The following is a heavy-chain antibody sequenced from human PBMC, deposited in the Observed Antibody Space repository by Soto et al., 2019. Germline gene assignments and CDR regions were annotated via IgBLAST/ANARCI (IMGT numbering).Heavy chain of an antibody. CDR3: ARWRRSSTTAVDAFDI. CDR1: GGSINDYH. CDR2: ISYSGNT. V-gene: IGHV4-59*01. J-gene: IGHJ3*02. D-gene: IGHD1-1*01. Sequence: QVQLRESGPGLVKPSETLSLTCTVSGGSINDYHWNWIRQPPGQGLEWIGFISYSGNTRYSPSLQSRVAMSVDTSKNQVSLKLTSGTVADTALYYCARWRRSSTTAVDAFDIWGQGTMVTVSS.